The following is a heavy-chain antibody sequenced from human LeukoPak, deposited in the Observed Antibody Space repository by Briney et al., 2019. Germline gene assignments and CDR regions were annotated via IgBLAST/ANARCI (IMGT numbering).Heavy chain of an antibody. J-gene: IGHJ3*02. CDR2: IYYSGST. CDR3: ARYTTSWYTFDI. CDR1: GYSISSSNW. Sequence: SETLSLTCAVSGYSISSSNWWGWIRQPPGKGLEWIGYIYYSGSTYYQPSLKSRVTMSVDTSKNQFSLKLSSVTAVDTAVYYCARYTTSWYTFDIWAKGQWSPSLQ. V-gene: IGHV4-28*01. D-gene: IGHD6-13*01.